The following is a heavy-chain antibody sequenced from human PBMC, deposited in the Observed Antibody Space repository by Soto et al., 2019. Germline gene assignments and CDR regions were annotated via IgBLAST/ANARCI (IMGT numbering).Heavy chain of an antibody. CDR1: GGTFSSYA. J-gene: IGHJ6*02. CDR3: ARGGYGGNPSTYYYYGMDV. D-gene: IGHD4-17*01. V-gene: IGHV1-69*01. Sequence: SVKGSCKASGGTFSSYAISWGRQAPVQGLEWMGGIIPIFGTANYAQKFQGRVTITADESTSTAYMELSSLRSEDTAVYYCARGGYGGNPSTYYYYGMDVWGQGATVTVSS. CDR2: IIPIFGTA.